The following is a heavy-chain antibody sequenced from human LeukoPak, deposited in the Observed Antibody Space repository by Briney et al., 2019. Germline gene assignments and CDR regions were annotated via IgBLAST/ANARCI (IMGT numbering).Heavy chain of an antibody. CDR2: IYHSGST. J-gene: IGHJ4*02. V-gene: IGHV4-30-2*01. D-gene: IGHD6-25*01. CDR3: ASKSAAVDY. Sequence: TSETLSLTCAVSGGSISSGGYSWSWIRQPPGKGLEWIGYIYHSGSTYYNPSLKSRVTISVDRSKNQFSLKLSSVTAADTAVYYCASKSAAVDYWGQGTLVTVSS. CDR1: GGSISSGGYS.